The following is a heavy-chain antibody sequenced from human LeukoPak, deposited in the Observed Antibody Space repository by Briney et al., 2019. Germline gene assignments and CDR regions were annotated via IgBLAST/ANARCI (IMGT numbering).Heavy chain of an antibody. J-gene: IGHJ4*02. CDR2: IKQDGSEE. V-gene: IGHV3-7*03. CDR3: ATTVVVSSSLEDY. Sequence: GGSLRLSCVASGFTFTNYWMNWVRQAPGKGLEWVANIKQDGSEEYYVDSVKGRFTISRDDAKKSLHLQMNSLRAEDTAVYYCATTVVVSSSLEDYWGQGTLVTVSS. D-gene: IGHD3-22*01. CDR1: GFTFTNYW.